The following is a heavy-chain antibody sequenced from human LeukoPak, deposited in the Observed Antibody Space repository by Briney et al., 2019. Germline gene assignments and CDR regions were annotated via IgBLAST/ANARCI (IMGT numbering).Heavy chain of an antibody. J-gene: IGHJ4*02. Sequence: GASVKVSCKASGYTFTGYYMHWVRQAPGQGLEWMGWINPNSGGTNYAQKFQGRVTMTRDTSISTAYMELSRLRSDDTAVYYCARDVGLGYCSSTSCPTAQYYFDYWGQGTLVTVSS. CDR3: ARDVGLGYCSSTSCPTAQYYFDY. CDR1: GYTFTGYY. V-gene: IGHV1-2*02. D-gene: IGHD2-2*01. CDR2: INPNSGGT.